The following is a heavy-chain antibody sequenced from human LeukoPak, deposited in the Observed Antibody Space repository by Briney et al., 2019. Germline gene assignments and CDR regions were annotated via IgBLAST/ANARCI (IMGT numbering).Heavy chain of an antibody. CDR2: VSHRGRT. Sequence: PSETLSLTCAVYGGSLSGYYWGWIRQSPGKGLEWIGEVSHRGRTNYNASLKSRVTISVDTSKNQFSLRLSYVTAADTAVYHCAREMATDRGGFDYWGQGILVTVSS. V-gene: IGHV4-34*01. CDR3: AREMATDRGGFDY. J-gene: IGHJ4*02. D-gene: IGHD5-24*01. CDR1: GGSLSGYY.